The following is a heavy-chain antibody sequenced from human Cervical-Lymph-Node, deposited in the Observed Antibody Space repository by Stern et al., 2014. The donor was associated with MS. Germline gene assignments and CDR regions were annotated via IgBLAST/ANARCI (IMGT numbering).Heavy chain of an antibody. CDR2: VSTYNGNT. J-gene: IGHJ4*02. CDR3: ARDIYCSGGTCYFEFFDY. CDR1: GYTFTSYG. Sequence: QLVQSGAEVKKPGASVKVSCRASGYTFTSYGISWVRQAPGQGLEWMGWVSTYNGNTNYAQKFQGRVTMTTDTSTSTAYMELRSLISDDTAVYYCARDIYCSGGTCYFEFFDYWGQGTLVAVS. D-gene: IGHD2-15*01. V-gene: IGHV1-18*01.